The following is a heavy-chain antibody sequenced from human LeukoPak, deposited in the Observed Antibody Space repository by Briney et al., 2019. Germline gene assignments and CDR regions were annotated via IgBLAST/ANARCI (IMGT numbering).Heavy chain of an antibody. CDR3: AKMYSRNLIDY. CDR2: ISGSGGTT. D-gene: IGHD1-14*01. J-gene: IGHJ4*02. Sequence: GGSLRLSCAASGFTFNRYGMSWVRQAPGKGLEWVSAISGSGGTTYYADSVKGRFTISRDNSKNTLYLQMNSLRAEDTAVYYCAKMYSRNLIDYWGQGTLVTVSS. CDR1: GFTFNRYG. V-gene: IGHV3-23*01.